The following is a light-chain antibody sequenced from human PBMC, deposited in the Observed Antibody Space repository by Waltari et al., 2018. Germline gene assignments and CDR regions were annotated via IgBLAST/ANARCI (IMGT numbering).Light chain of an antibody. CDR1: QDITNS. Sequence: DIQMTQSPSSLTASVGDRVTITCQASQDITNSLNWYQQKPGKAPKLLIDDASNLGPGVPSRFSGSGSGTDCAVDISSLQPEDIAIYYCQQREDLTPTFGQGTKV. V-gene: IGKV1-33*01. CDR2: DAS. CDR3: QQREDLTPT. J-gene: IGKJ1*01.